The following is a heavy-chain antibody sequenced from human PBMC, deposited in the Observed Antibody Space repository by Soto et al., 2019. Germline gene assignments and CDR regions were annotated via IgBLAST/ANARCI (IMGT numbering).Heavy chain of an antibody. V-gene: IGHV4-39*01. CDR3: ARSKAYYDFWRGYFDY. J-gene: IGHJ4*02. Sequence: SETLSLTCTVSGGSISSSSYYWGWIRQPPGKGLEWIGSIYYSGSTYYNPSLKSRVTISVDTSKNQFSLKLSSVTAADTAVYYCARSKAYYDFWRGYFDYWGQGTRVTVSS. CDR1: GGSISSSSYY. D-gene: IGHD3-3*01. CDR2: IYYSGST.